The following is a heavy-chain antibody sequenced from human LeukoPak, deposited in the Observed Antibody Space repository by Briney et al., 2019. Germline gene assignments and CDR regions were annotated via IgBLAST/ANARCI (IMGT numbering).Heavy chain of an antibody. Sequence: SETLSLTCTVSAGSISSYYWSWIRHPPGKGLEWIGYIYYSGSTNYKPSLKSRLTISVDTSKNQFSLKLSSVTAADTAVYYCARTTLTLKDFDYWRQGTLVTVSS. V-gene: IGHV4-59*01. J-gene: IGHJ4*02. CDR3: ARTTLTLKDFDY. D-gene: IGHD4-17*01. CDR2: IYYSGST. CDR1: AGSISSYY.